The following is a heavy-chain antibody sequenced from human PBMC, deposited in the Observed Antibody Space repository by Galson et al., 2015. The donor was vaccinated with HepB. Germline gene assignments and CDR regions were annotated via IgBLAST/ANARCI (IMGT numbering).Heavy chain of an antibody. D-gene: IGHD4-11*01. V-gene: IGHV3-13*05. J-gene: IGHJ4*02. CDR1: GFTFSTHD. CDR2: TGTAGDP. Sequence: SLRLSCAASGFTFSTHDMHWVRQVVGKSLEWVSGTGTAGDPYYPGSVKARFTFSRDNAKNSLYLQMNSLTAGDTAVYYCARGANYYSDYYFDFWGQGTLVTVSS. CDR3: ARGANYYSDYYFDF.